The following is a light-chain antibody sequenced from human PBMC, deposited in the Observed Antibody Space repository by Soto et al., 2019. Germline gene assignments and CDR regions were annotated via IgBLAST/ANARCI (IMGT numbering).Light chain of an antibody. CDR3: QQYNNWPFS. Sequence: EIVTTQSPATLAASPWYRSTLSCRASESVTSSLAWYQQKPCQPPRLLIYAASTRATDVPARFSGTGSETDFTLTISGLQSEDSAVYFCQQYNNWPFSFGQGTRLEIK. CDR1: ESVTSS. J-gene: IGKJ5*01. V-gene: IGKV3-15*01. CDR2: AAS.